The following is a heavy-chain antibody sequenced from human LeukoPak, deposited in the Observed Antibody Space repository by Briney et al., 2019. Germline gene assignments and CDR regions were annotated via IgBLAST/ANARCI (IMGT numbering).Heavy chain of an antibody. Sequence: SETLSLTCGVSGGSISNTNWWTWVRQPPGKGLEWIGEVNLQGSTNYNPSLKSQVAISVDKSENHISLKLTSVTAADTAVYYCARVKGASSNWFDPWGQGTLVTVSS. V-gene: IGHV4-4*02. CDR2: VNLQGST. D-gene: IGHD3-16*01. CDR1: GGSISNTNW. CDR3: ARVKGASSNWFDP. J-gene: IGHJ5*02.